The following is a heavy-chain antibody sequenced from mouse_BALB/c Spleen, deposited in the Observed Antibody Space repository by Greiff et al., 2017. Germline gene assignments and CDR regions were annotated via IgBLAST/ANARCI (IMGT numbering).Heavy chain of an antibody. Sequence: QVQLKQSAAELARPGASVKMSCKASGYTFTSYTMHWVKQRPGQGLEWIGYINPSSGYTEYNQKFKDKTTLTADKSSSTAYMQLSSLTSEDSAVYYCARSYGYVYYYAMDYWGQGTSVTVSS. V-gene: IGHV1-4*02. CDR3: ARSYGYVYYYAMDY. J-gene: IGHJ4*01. CDR2: INPSSGYT. CDR1: GYTFTSYT. D-gene: IGHD2-2*01.